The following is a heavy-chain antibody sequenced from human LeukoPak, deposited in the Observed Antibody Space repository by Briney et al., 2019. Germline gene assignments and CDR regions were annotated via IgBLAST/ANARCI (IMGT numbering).Heavy chain of an antibody. CDR3: ARTRGYSYGYGY. Sequence: SETLSLTCTVSGGSISSYYWSWIRQPPGKGLEWIGYIYYSGSTNYNPSLKGRVTISVDTSKNQFSLKLSSVTAADTAVYYCARTRGYSYGYGYWGQGTLVTVSS. CDR1: GGSISSYY. V-gene: IGHV4-59*08. D-gene: IGHD5-18*01. J-gene: IGHJ4*02. CDR2: IYYSGST.